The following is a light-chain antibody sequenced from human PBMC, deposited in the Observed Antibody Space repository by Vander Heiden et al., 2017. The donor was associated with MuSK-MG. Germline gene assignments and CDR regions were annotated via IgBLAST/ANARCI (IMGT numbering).Light chain of an antibody. CDR3: SSYSSGSTLVI. Sequence: SGLNPPAPVSGVPGQSITISCTGTSRDLGGYNYVSWYQQHPGKAPKLMIFDVTDRPSGISNRFSGSKSANTASLTISGLQAEDEAVYYCSSYSSGSTLVIFGGGTKVTVL. V-gene: IGLV2-14*03. CDR2: DVT. CDR1: SRDLGGYNY. J-gene: IGLJ2*01.